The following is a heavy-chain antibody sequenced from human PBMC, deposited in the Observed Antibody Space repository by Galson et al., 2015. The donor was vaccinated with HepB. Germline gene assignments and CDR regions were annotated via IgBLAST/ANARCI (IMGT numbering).Heavy chain of an antibody. J-gene: IGHJ6*03. CDR1: GGTFSSYA. CDR2: IIPILGIA. D-gene: IGHD2-15*01. V-gene: IGHV1-69*10. CDR3: ARGYCSGGSCYSLSYYYYYMDV. Sequence: SVKVSCKASGGTFSSYAISWVRQAPGQGLEWMGGIIPILGIANYAQKFQGRVTITADKSTSTAYMELSSLRSEDTAVYYCARGYCSGGSCYSLSYYYYYMDVWGKGTTVTVSS.